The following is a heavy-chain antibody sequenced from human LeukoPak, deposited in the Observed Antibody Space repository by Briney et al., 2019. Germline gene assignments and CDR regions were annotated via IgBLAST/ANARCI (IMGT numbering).Heavy chain of an antibody. CDR1: GFTFSNYE. D-gene: IGHD2/OR15-2a*01. CDR3: ATDRGHYCFDH. Sequence: GGSLRLSCAASGFTFSNYEMNWVRQAPGKGLEWVANINQDGSANYYVGSVKGRFTISRDNTKNSLYLQMNSLRAEDTAVYYCATDRGHYCFDHWGQGALVTVSS. CDR2: INQDGSAN. J-gene: IGHJ4*02. V-gene: IGHV3-7*01.